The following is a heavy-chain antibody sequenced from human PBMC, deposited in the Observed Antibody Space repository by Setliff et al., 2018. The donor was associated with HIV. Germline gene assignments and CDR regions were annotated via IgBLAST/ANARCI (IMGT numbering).Heavy chain of an antibody. D-gene: IGHD3-22*01. Sequence: GASVKVSCKPSGQSFTNYDIHWLRRASGQGLEWMGWMNPKSGVSGSALKFHDRVTMTRDTSTLTLYMELSSLTSEDTAVYYCARARTPYYYDSSAYYFNYYYMDVWGKGTTVTVSS. CDR3: ARARTPYYYDSSAYYFNYYYMDV. CDR2: MNPKSGVS. CDR1: GQSFTNYD. J-gene: IGHJ6*03. V-gene: IGHV1-8*01.